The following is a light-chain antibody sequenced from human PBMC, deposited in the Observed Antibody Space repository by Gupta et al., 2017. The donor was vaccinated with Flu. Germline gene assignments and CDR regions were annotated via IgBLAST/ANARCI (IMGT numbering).Light chain of an antibody. J-gene: IGLJ3*02. CDR3: SSYAGSNNWV. CDR1: SSAVGGYNY. CDR2: EVS. Sequence: QSALTQPPSASGSPGQSVTISCIGTSSAVGGYNYVSWYQQHPGKAPKLMIYEVSKRPSGVPDRFSGSKSGNTASLTVSGLQAEDEADYYCSSYAGSNNWVFGGGTKLTVL. V-gene: IGLV2-8*01.